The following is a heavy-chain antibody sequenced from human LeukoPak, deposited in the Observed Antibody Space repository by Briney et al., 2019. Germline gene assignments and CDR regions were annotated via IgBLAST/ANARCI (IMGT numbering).Heavy chain of an antibody. Sequence: SETLSLTCIVSGGSISRYSWNWIRQSPGKGLEWVGYIAHSGTTSYKSSLKSRVTISVDTSKNQFSLKLISVTAADTAVYYCAREDTGGLDYWGQGILVTVSP. V-gene: IGHV4-59*12. CDR2: IAHSGTT. CDR1: GGSISRYS. D-gene: IGHD2-8*02. CDR3: AREDTGGLDY. J-gene: IGHJ4*02.